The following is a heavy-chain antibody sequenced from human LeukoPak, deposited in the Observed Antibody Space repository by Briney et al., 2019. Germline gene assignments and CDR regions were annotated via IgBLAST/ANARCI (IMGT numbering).Heavy chain of an antibody. CDR1: GFTVSSNY. J-gene: IGHJ6*03. V-gene: IGHV3-66*02. D-gene: IGHD6-6*01. CDR2: IYSGGST. CDR3: AREGDSSSSYYYNYYYMDV. Sequence: GGSLRLSRAASGFTVSSNYMSWVRQAPGKGLEWVSVIYSGGSTYYADSVKGRFTISRDNSKNTLYLQMNSLRAEDTAVYYCAREGDSSSSYYYNYYYMDVWGKGTTVTVSS.